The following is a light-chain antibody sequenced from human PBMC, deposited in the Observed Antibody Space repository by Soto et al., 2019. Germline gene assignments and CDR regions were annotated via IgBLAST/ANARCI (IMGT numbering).Light chain of an antibody. J-gene: IGLJ1*01. CDR2: EVS. CDR1: SSDVGGYNY. V-gene: IGLV2-8*01. CDR3: SSYAGSNNFV. Sequence: QSALTQPPSASGSPGQSVTNSCTGTSSDVGGYNYVSWYQQHPGKAPKVMIYEVSKRPSGVPDRFSASKSGNTASLTVSGLQAEDEADYYCSSYAGSNNFVFGTGTKLTVL.